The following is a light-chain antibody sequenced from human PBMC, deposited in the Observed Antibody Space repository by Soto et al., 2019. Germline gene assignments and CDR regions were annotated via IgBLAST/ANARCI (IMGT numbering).Light chain of an antibody. CDR3: SSYAGSSNV. CDR2: EVN. V-gene: IGLV2-8*01. CDR1: SSDVGGYNC. Sequence: QSALTHPPSASGSPGQSVAISCTGTSSDVGGYNCVSLYQEHPGKAPKLMIYEVNKRPSGVPDRFSGSKSGNTASLTVSGLQAEDEADYYCSSYAGSSNVFGTGTKVTVL. J-gene: IGLJ1*01.